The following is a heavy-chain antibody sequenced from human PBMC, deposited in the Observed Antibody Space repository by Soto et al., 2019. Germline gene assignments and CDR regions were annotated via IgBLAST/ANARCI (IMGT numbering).Heavy chain of an antibody. CDR1: GGTFSSYA. CDR2: IIPIFGTA. D-gene: IGHD4-4*01. J-gene: IGHJ5*02. Sequence: ASVKVSCKASGGTFSSYAISWVRQAPGQGLEWMGGIIPIFGTANYAQKFQGRVTITADESTSTAYMELSSLRSEDTAVYYCARDLPYSNYVLGVGGNWFDPWGQETLVTVSS. CDR3: ARDLPYSNYVLGVGGNWFDP. V-gene: IGHV1-69*13.